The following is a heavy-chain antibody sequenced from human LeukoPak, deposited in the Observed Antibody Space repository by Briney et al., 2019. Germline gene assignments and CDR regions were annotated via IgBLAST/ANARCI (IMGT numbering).Heavy chain of an antibody. J-gene: IGHJ4*02. CDR3: ARSLGAGYGLLDS. V-gene: IGHV3-64*01. CDR1: GFSFSSYA. D-gene: IGHD5-18*01. CDR2: ISSNGDKT. Sequence: PGGSLRLSCTVSGFSFSSYAVYWVRQAPGKGLEYVSAISSNGDKTYYANSVKGRFTISRDNSKNTLYLQMGSLRDEDMAVYYCARSLGAGYGLLDSWGQGTQVAVSS.